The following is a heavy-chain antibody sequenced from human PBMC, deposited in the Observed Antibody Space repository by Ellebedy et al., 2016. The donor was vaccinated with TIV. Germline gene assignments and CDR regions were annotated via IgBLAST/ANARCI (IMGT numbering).Heavy chain of an antibody. J-gene: IGHJ6*02. CDR3: ARDWILLWLVTQKYGMDV. D-gene: IGHD3-10*01. V-gene: IGHV1-3*04. Sequence: AASVKVSCKASGYTFTSYALHWVRQAPGQRPEWMGWINTSNGNTKFSQKFQGRVTITRDTSASTAYMEMNSLRSEDTAVYYCARDWILLWLVTQKYGMDVWGQGTMVIVSS. CDR1: GYTFTSYA. CDR2: INTSNGNT.